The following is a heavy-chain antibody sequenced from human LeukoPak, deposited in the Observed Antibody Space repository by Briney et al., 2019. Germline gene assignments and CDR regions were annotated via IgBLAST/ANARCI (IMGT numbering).Heavy chain of an antibody. CDR1: GFTFSSYE. Sequence: PGGSLRLSCAASGFTFSSYEMNWVRQAPGKGLEWVSYISRSGSTIYYADSVKGRFTISRDNAKNSLYLQMNSLRAEETAVYYCAALGTTMIGGVWGKGTTVTISS. V-gene: IGHV3-48*03. J-gene: IGHJ6*04. D-gene: IGHD3-10*02. CDR2: ISRSGSTI. CDR3: AALGTTMIGGV.